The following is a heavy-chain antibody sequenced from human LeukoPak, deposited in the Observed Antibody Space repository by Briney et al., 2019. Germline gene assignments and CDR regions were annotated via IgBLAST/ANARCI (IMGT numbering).Heavy chain of an antibody. J-gene: IGHJ4*02. Sequence: GASVKVSCKVSGYSLTEISIHWVRQAPGKGLEWMVGFDPEDGETIYAQNFQDRVTLTEDTSTDTAYMELSSLRYEDTAVYYCASGNGYCSGGNCAGAYWGQGTLVTVSS. CDR2: FDPEDGET. V-gene: IGHV1-24*01. CDR1: GYSLTEIS. D-gene: IGHD2-8*02. CDR3: ASGNGYCSGGNCAGAY.